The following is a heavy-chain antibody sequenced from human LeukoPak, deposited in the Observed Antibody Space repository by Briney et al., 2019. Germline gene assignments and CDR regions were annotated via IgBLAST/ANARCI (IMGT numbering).Heavy chain of an antibody. V-gene: IGHV4-34*01. J-gene: IGHJ4*02. CDR1: GGSFSGYY. Sequence: SETLSLTCTVYGGSFSGYYWSWIRQAPGKGLEWIGEINNTGGTNYNASLKSRVTISADTSKNQFSLRLNSVTAADTAVYYCAESIAPRRLFDYWGQGTLVTVSS. CDR2: INNTGGT. D-gene: IGHD6-6*01. CDR3: AESIAPRRLFDY.